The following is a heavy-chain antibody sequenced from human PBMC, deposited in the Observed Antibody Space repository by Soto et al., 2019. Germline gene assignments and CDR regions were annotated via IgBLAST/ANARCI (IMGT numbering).Heavy chain of an antibody. CDR1: GFTFSSYA. Sequence: GGSLRLSCAASGFTFSSYAMSWVRQAPGKGLEWVSSISGSGGNTYYADSVKGRFTVSRDNSKNTLFLQMNSLRADDTAVYYCAKAPNYYDFWSGYYWGQGTLVTVSS. D-gene: IGHD3-3*01. J-gene: IGHJ4*02. CDR2: ISGSGGNT. V-gene: IGHV3-23*01. CDR3: AKAPNYYDFWSGYY.